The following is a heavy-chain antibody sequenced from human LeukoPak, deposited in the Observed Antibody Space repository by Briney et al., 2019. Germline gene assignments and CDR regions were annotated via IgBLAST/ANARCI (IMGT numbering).Heavy chain of an antibody. J-gene: IGHJ4*02. Sequence: GGSLRLSCAASGFTVSINYMSWVRQAPGKGLEWVSVVYSGGNTYYADSVKGRFTISRDNSKNTLYLQMNSLRAEDTAVYYCAREPPGGGFDYWGQGTLVTVSS. V-gene: IGHV3-66*01. CDR2: VYSGGNT. CDR3: AREPPGGGFDY. D-gene: IGHD3-16*01. CDR1: GFTVSINY.